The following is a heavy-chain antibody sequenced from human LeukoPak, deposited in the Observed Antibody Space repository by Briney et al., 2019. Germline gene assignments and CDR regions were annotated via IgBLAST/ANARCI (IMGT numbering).Heavy chain of an antibody. CDR1: GGSISSYF. Sequence: SSETLSLTCTVSGGSISSYFWSWIRQPPGKGLEWIGYIYYSGSTNYNPSLKSRVTISVDTSKNQFSLKLSSVTAADTAVYYCARATRRYYYYMDVWGKGTTVTVSS. J-gene: IGHJ6*03. CDR3: ARATRRYYYYMDV. CDR2: IYYSGST. V-gene: IGHV4-59*12.